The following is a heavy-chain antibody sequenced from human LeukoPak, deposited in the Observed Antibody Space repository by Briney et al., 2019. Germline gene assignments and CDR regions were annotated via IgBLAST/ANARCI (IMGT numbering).Heavy chain of an antibody. CDR1: GFTFSDYY. D-gene: IGHD3-3*01. V-gene: IGHV3-11*04. Sequence: PGGSLRLSCAASGFTFSDYYMSWIRQAPGKGLEWVSYISSSGSTIYYADSVKGRFTISRDNAKNSLYLQMNSLRAEDTAVYYCARDANPWYYDFWSGLHYMDVWGKGTTVTVSS. J-gene: IGHJ6*03. CDR3: ARDANPWYYDFWSGLHYMDV. CDR2: ISSSGSTI.